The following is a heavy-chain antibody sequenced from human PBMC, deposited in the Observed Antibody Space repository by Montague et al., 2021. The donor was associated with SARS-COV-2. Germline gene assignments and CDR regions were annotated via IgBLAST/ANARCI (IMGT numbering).Heavy chain of an antibody. V-gene: IGHV4-39*01. CDR3: VEIVGAADY. D-gene: IGHD1-26*01. Sequence: SETLSLTCTVSGGSISSSSYYWGWIRQPPGQGLEWIGSIYYSGSTYYTPSLKSRVTISVDTSKNQFSLKLSSVTAADTAVYYCVEIVGAADYWGQGTLVTVSS. J-gene: IGHJ4*02. CDR1: GGSISSSSYY. CDR2: IYYSGST.